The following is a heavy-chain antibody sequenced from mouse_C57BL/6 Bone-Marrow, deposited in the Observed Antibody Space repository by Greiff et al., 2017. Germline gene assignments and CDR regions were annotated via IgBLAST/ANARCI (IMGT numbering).Heavy chain of an antibody. Sequence: EVQLVESGGGLVQPKGSLKLSCAASGFTFNTYAMHWVRQAPGQGLEWVACIRRKSSNYATYYADSVKDRFTISREDTKSMLYLQINNLITEDTAMYYFVKEGFYYGSSYGFAYWGQGTLVTVSA. V-gene: IGHV10-3*01. D-gene: IGHD1-1*01. CDR3: VKEGFYYGSSYGFAY. CDR1: GFTFNTYA. J-gene: IGHJ3*01. CDR2: IRRKSSNYAT.